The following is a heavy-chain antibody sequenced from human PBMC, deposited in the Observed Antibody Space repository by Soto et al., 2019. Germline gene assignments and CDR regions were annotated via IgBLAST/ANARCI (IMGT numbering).Heavy chain of an antibody. D-gene: IGHD6-19*01. CDR3: ARVGSSGWSPDY. Sequence: SETLSLTCTVSGGSISGHYWIWIRQPPGEGMEWIGYIFYSGSTTYNNNPSLKSRVTISVDTSKNQFSLRLSSVTAADTAVYYCARVGSSGWSPDYWGQGXLVTVYS. CDR2: IFYSGSTTY. V-gene: IGHV4-59*11. J-gene: IGHJ4*02. CDR1: GGSISGHY.